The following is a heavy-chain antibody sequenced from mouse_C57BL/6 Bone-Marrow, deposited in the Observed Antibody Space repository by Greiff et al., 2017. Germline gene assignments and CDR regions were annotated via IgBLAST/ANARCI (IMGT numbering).Heavy chain of an antibody. Sequence: VHLVESGPGLVLPSQSLSITCTVSGFSLTSYGVHWVRQSPGKGLEWLGVIWSGGSTDYNAAFISRLSISKDNYKSQVFFQTHSLQADATAIYYCARNEDDYAAWFAFWGLGPLVTVSA. J-gene: IGHJ3*01. V-gene: IGHV2-2*01. CDR2: IWSGGST. CDR3: ARNEDDYAAWFAF. CDR1: GFSLTSYG. D-gene: IGHD2-4*01.